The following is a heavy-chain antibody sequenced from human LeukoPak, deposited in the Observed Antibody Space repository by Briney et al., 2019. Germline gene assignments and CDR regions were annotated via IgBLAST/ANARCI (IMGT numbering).Heavy chain of an antibody. Sequence: GESLKISCKDSGHNFATHYINWVRQMPGKGLEWMGRIDPDDSYTNYSPAFQGHVTMSADKSSRTAYLQWGSLEASDTAMYYCARGLDYYDSSGYYPKQGYYFDYWGQGTLVTVSS. D-gene: IGHD3-22*01. CDR1: GHNFATHY. CDR3: ARGLDYYDSSGYYPKQGYYFDY. CDR2: IDPDDSYT. J-gene: IGHJ4*02. V-gene: IGHV5-10-1*01.